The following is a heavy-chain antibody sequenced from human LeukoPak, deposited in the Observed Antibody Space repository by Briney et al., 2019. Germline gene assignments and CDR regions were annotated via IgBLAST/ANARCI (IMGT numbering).Heavy chain of an antibody. CDR1: GGSISSSSYY. CDR3: AREVYYDFWSGYLFDY. V-gene: IGHV4-39*07. Sequence: SETLSLTCTVSGGSISSSSYYWGWIRQPPGKGLEWIGSIYYSGSTYYNPSLKSRVTISVDTSKNQFSLKLSPVTAADTAVYYCAREVYYDFWSGYLFDYWGQGTLVTVSS. J-gene: IGHJ4*02. D-gene: IGHD3-3*01. CDR2: IYYSGST.